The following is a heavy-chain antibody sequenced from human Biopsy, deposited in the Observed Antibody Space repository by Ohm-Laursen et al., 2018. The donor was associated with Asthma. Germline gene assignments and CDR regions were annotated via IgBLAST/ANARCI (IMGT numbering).Heavy chain of an antibody. V-gene: IGHV3-9*01. CDR2: ISWNSGNI. Sequence: RSLRLSCAASGFSFDDCAMHWVRQAPGKGLEWVSSISWNSGNIDYADSVKGRFTISRDNAKNSLYLQMNSLRVEDTAVYYCARDGPELPTELDYWGPGTLVTVSS. J-gene: IGHJ4*02. CDR1: GFSFDDCA. D-gene: IGHD1-14*01. CDR3: ARDGPELPTELDY.